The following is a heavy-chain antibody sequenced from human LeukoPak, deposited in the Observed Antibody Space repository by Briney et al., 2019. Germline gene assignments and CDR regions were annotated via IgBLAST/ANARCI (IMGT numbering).Heavy chain of an antibody. CDR3: ARSLYSYGCDY. Sequence: ASVKVSCQASGYTFTSYGISWVRQAPEQGLEWMGWISAYNGNTNYAQKLQGRVTMTTDTSTSTAYMELRSLRSDDTAVYYCARSLYSYGCDYWGQGTLVTVSS. J-gene: IGHJ4*02. CDR2: ISAYNGNT. V-gene: IGHV1-18*01. CDR1: GYTFTSYG. D-gene: IGHD5-18*01.